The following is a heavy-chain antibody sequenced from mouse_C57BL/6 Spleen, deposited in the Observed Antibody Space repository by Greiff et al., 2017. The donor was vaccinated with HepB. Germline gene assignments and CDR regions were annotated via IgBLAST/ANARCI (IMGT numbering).Heavy chain of an antibody. Sequence: VQLQQPGAELVKPGASVKLSCKASGYTFTSYWMHWVKQRPGQGLEWIGMIQPNSGSTNYNEKFKSKATLTVDKSSSTAYMQLSSLTSEDSAVYYCARSTMVTTGDYWGQGTTLTVSS. J-gene: IGHJ2*01. CDR2: IQPNSGST. D-gene: IGHD2-2*01. V-gene: IGHV1-64*01. CDR3: ARSTMVTTGDY. CDR1: GYTFTSYW.